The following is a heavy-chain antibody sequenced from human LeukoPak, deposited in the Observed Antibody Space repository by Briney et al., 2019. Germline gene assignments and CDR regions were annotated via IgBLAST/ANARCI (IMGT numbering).Heavy chain of an antibody. D-gene: IGHD3-10*01. CDR1: GFTFSSYS. V-gene: IGHV3-21*01. CDR3: ARDDVLGDLFTDWYFDL. Sequence: GGSLRLSCAASGFTFSSYSMNWVRQAPGKGLEWVSCISSSSSYIYYADSVKGRFTISRDNSKNTLYLQMGSLRTEDMAVYYCARDDVLGDLFTDWYFDLWGRGTLVTVSS. J-gene: IGHJ2*01. CDR2: ISSSSSYI.